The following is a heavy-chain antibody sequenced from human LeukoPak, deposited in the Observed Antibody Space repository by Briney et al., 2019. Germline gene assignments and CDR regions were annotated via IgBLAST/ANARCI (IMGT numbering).Heavy chain of an antibody. CDR2: ISGSGGST. J-gene: IGHJ4*02. CDR1: GFTFSSYS. Sequence: GGSLRLSCAASGFTFSSYSMNWVRQAPGKGLEWVSAISGSGGSTYYADSVKGRFTISRDNSKNTLYLQMNSLRAEDTAVYYCANRPYSSGWYYDYWGQGTLVTVSS. CDR3: ANRPYSSGWYYDY. V-gene: IGHV3-23*01. D-gene: IGHD6-19*01.